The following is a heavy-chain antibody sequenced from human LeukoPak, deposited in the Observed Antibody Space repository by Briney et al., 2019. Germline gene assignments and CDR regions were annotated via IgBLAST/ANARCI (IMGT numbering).Heavy chain of an antibody. Sequence: GGSLRPSCAGSGFTFSNTWTGWVRQAPGKGRGWVANVQHIGGETYYVDSVKGRYTISRDNAENSVYREMNSVRADDTGVYYCATYSILNAREFRYGGQSTLVTLTS. J-gene: IGHJ1*01. CDR2: VQHIGGET. D-gene: IGHD4-11*01. CDR1: GFTFSNTW. V-gene: IGHV3-7*01. CDR3: ATYSILNAREFRY.